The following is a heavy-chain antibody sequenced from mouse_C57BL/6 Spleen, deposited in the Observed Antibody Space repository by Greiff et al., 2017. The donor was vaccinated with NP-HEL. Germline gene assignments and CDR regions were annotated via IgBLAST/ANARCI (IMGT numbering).Heavy chain of an antibody. Sequence: QVQLQQPGAELVKPGASVKLSCKASGYTFTSYWMHWVKQRPGQGLEWIGMIHPNSGSTNYNAKFKSKATLTVDKSSSTAYMQLSSLTSEDSAVYYCASTGTGFDYWGQGTTLTVSS. CDR1: GYTFTSYW. CDR3: ASTGTGFDY. CDR2: IHPNSGST. V-gene: IGHV1-64*01. D-gene: IGHD4-1*02. J-gene: IGHJ2*01.